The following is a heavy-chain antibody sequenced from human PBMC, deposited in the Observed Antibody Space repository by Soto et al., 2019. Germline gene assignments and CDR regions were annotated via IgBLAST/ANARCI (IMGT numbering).Heavy chain of an antibody. CDR3: ARAPSYCSGGSCLYYYYGMDV. J-gene: IGHJ6*02. D-gene: IGHD2-15*01. CDR2: IIPIFGTA. Sequence: ASVKVSCKASGGTFSSYAISWVRQAPGQGLEWMGGIIPIFGTANYAQKFQGRVTITADESTSTAYMELSSLRSEDTAVYYCARAPSYCSGGSCLYYYYGMDVWGQGTTVTVSS. CDR1: GGTFSSYA. V-gene: IGHV1-69*13.